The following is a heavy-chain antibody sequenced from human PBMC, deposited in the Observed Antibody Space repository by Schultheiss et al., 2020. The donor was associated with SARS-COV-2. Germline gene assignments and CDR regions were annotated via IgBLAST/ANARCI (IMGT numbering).Heavy chain of an antibody. V-gene: IGHV3-23*01. CDR3: AKDEVVGATTADY. Sequence: GGPLRLSCAASGFTFSSYAMHWVRQAPGKGLEWVSAISGSGGSTYYADSVKGRFTISRDNSKNTLYLQMNSLRAEDTAVYYCAKDEVVGATTADYWGQGTLVTVSS. CDR1: GFTFSSYA. J-gene: IGHJ4*02. CDR2: ISGSGGST. D-gene: IGHD1-26*01.